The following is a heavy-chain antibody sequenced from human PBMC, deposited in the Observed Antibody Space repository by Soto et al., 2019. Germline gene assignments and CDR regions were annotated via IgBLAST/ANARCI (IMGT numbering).Heavy chain of an antibody. Sequence: GASVKVSCKASGYTFTSYYMHWVRQAPGQGLEWMGIINPNIGSTGYAQKFQGRVTLTRDTSTSTVYMELSSLRSEDTAVYYCARDKAAADDYWGQGTPVTVSS. CDR2: INPNIGST. V-gene: IGHV1-46*01. D-gene: IGHD6-13*01. J-gene: IGHJ4*02. CDR1: GYTFTSYY. CDR3: ARDKAAADDY.